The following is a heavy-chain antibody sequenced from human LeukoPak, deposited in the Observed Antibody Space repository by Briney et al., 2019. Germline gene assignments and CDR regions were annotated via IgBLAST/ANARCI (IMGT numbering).Heavy chain of an antibody. CDR2: IYPGDSDT. V-gene: IGHV5-51*01. D-gene: IGHD3-9*01. CDR3: ARQNDILTGYSDY. Sequence: GESLKISCKGSGYSFTSYWIGWVRQMPGKGLEWMGIIYPGDSDTRYSPSFQGQVTISADKSISTACLQWSSLKASDTAMYYCARQNDILTGYSDYWGQGTLVTVSS. CDR1: GYSFTSYW. J-gene: IGHJ4*02.